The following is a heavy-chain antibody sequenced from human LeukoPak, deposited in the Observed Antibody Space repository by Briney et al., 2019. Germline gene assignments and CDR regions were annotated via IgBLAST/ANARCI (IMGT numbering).Heavy chain of an antibody. CDR1: GGSISSYY. Sequence: PSETLSLTCTVAGGSISSYYWNWIRQPAGRGLEWSGRINTSGSTNYNPSLKSRVTMSVDSSNNQFSLNLSSVTAADTAVYYCARGTGTRIHYYYYMDVWGKGTTVTVSS. CDR2: INTSGST. CDR3: ARGTGTRIHYYYYMDV. D-gene: IGHD1-7*01. J-gene: IGHJ6*03. V-gene: IGHV4-4*07.